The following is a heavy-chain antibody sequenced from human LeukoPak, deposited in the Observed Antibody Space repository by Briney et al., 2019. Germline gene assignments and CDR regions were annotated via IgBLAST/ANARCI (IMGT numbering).Heavy chain of an antibody. V-gene: IGHV1-18*01. Sequence: ASVKVSCKASGYTFTSYGISWVRQAPGQGLEWMGWISAYNGNTNYAQKLQGRVTMTTDTSTSIAYMELRSLRSEDTAVYYCAKWPGGELTGMDVWGQGTTVTVSS. CDR1: GYTFTSYG. CDR3: AKWPGGELTGMDV. CDR2: ISAYNGNT. J-gene: IGHJ6*02. D-gene: IGHD3-16*01.